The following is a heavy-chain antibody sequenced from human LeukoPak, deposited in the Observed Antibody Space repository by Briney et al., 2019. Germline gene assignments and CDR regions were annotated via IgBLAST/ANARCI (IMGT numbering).Heavy chain of an antibody. V-gene: IGHV5-51*01. CDR2: IYLGDSDT. CDR3: ARSLGGDRRGNFDY. Sequence: HGESLKISCKGSGYSFTNYWIGWVRQMPGKGLEWMGIIYLGDSDTRYSPSFQGQVTISADKSISTAYLQWSSLRASDTAMYYCARSLGGDRRGNFDYWGQGTLVTVSS. CDR1: GYSFTNYW. J-gene: IGHJ4*02. D-gene: IGHD2-21*02.